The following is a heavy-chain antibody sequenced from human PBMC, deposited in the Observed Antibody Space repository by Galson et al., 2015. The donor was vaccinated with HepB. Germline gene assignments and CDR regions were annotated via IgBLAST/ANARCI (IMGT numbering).Heavy chain of an antibody. V-gene: IGHV1-46*03. CDR1: GYTFTSYY. Sequence: SVKVSCKASGYTFTSYYMHWVRQAPGQGLEWMGIINPSGGSTSYAQKFQGRVTMTRDTSTSTVYMELSSLRSEDTAVYYCRIAARPFRYYMDVWGKGTTVTVSS. D-gene: IGHD6-6*01. J-gene: IGHJ6*03. CDR3: RIAARPFRYYMDV. CDR2: INPSGGST.